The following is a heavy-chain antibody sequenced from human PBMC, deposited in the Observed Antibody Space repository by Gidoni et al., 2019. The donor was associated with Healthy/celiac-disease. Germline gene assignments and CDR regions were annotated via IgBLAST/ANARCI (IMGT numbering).Heavy chain of an antibody. Sequence: EVQLVESGGGLVKPGGSLRLSCAASGFTFSNAWMSWVRQAPGKGLEWVGRIKSKTDGGTTDYAAPVKGRFTISRDDSKNTLYLQMNSLKTEDTAVYYCTTDKGGLWFPYYFDYWGQGTLVTVSS. V-gene: IGHV3-15*01. J-gene: IGHJ4*02. D-gene: IGHD3-10*01. CDR2: IKSKTDGGTT. CDR3: TTDKGGLWFPYYFDY. CDR1: GFTFSNAW.